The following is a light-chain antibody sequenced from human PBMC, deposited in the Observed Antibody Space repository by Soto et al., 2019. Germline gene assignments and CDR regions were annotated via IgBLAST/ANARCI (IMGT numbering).Light chain of an antibody. J-gene: IGKJ2*01. CDR3: QQSGSSPYT. Sequence: ETVLTQSPGTLSLSPGERATLSCRASQRVGSSYLAWYQHKPGQAPRLLIYAAASRATGIPDRFSGSGSGTDFTLTISRLEPEDFPVYYCQQSGSSPYTFGQGTKLEIK. V-gene: IGKV3-20*01. CDR1: QRVGSSY. CDR2: AAA.